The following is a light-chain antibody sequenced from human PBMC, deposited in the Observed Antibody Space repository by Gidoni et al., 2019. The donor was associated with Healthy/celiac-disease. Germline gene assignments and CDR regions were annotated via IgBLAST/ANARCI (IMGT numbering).Light chain of an antibody. J-gene: IGLJ2*01. V-gene: IGLV3-1*01. Sequence: SYELTQPPSVSMSPGQTASITCSGDKLGDKSACWYQQKPAQSPVLVIYQDSKRPSGIPERFSGSNSGNTATLTISGTQAMDEADYYCQAWDSSTVVFGGGTKLTVL. CDR3: QAWDSSTVV. CDR2: QDS. CDR1: KLGDKS.